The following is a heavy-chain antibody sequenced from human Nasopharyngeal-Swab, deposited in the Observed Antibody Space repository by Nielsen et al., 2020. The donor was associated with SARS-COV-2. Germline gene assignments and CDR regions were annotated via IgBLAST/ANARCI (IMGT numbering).Heavy chain of an antibody. CDR1: GFTFDDYA. D-gene: IGHD6-19*01. CDR3: AKDFNQYNSGWYDG. J-gene: IGHJ6*04. CDR2: TSGDGTNT. V-gene: IGHV3-43*02. Sequence: GVLKISCAASGFTFDDYAMHWVRQAPGKGLEWVSVTSGDGTNTYYADSVRGRFTISRDNSKNSLCLQMNSLGTEDTALYYCAKDFNQYNSGWYDGWGKGTTVTVSS.